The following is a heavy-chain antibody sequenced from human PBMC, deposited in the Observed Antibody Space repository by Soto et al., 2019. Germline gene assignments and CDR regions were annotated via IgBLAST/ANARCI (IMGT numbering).Heavy chain of an antibody. V-gene: IGHV3-23*01. D-gene: IGHD3-22*01. J-gene: IGHJ4*02. CDR1: GFTFSSYA. CDR3: AKDFSSGYYDFEY. CDR2: ISGSGGDT. Sequence: GGSLRLSCAASGFTFSSYAMTWVRQAPGKGLEWVSSISGSGGDTYYADSVKGRFTISRDISKNILYLQMNSLRAEDTAVYYCAKDFSSGYYDFEYWGQGTLVTVSS.